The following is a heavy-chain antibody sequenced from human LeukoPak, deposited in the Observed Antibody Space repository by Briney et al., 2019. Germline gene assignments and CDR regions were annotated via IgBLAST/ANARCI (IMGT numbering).Heavy chain of an antibody. CDR2: MSLNSGNA. D-gene: IGHD2-2*01. CDR1: GYTFTSYD. J-gene: IGHJ5*02. Sequence: GASVKVSCKSSGYTFTSYDITWVRQATGQGQEWVGWMSLNSGNAGYARKCQGRVTMTRKSSISTAYVELSSMRYEDTAVYYCAGDIVVVPAATPNWLDPWGQGTLVTVSS. CDR3: AGDIVVVPAATPNWLDP. V-gene: IGHV1-8*01.